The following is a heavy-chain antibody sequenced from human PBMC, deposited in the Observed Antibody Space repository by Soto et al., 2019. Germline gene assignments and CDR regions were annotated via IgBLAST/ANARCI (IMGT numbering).Heavy chain of an antibody. CDR3: ARDTITGLFDY. D-gene: IGHD2-8*02. CDR2: INHSGST. V-gene: IGHV4-34*01. Sequence: QVQLQQWGAGLLKPSETLSLTCAVYGGSFSGYYWTWIRQPPGTGLEWIGEINHSGSTNYNPSLKXXVTISVDTSKNPFSLKLTSVTAADTAVYYCARDTITGLFDYWGQGTLVNVSS. J-gene: IGHJ4*02. CDR1: GGSFSGYY.